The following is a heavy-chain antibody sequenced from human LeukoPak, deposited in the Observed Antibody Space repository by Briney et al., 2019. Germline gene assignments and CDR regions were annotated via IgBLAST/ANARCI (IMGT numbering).Heavy chain of an antibody. J-gene: IGHJ4*02. CDR1: GFTFSSCW. V-gene: IGHV3-7*03. Sequence: GGSLRLSCAASGFTFSSCWMSWVRQAPGKGLEWVANIKQDGSEKNYVDSVKGRFTISRDNAKNSLYLQMNSLRAEDTAVYYCAKDTAPLKYFDWLPLDYWGQGTLVTVSS. CDR3: AKDTAPLKYFDWLPLDY. D-gene: IGHD3-9*01. CDR2: IKQDGSEK.